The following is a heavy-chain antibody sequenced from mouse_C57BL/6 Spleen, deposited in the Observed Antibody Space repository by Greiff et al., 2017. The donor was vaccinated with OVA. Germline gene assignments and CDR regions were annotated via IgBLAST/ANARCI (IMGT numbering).Heavy chain of an antibody. CDR1: GFTFSDYG. V-gene: IGHV5-17*01. D-gene: IGHD1-1*02. CDR2: ISSGSSTI. J-gene: IGHJ2*01. CDR3: ARRWGHYFYY. Sequence: EVKLVESGGGLVKPGGSLKLSCAASGFTFSDYGMHWVRQAPEKGLEWVAYISSGSSTIYYADTVKGRFTISRDNAKNTLFLQMTSLRSEDTAMYYCARRWGHYFYYWGQGTTLTVSS.